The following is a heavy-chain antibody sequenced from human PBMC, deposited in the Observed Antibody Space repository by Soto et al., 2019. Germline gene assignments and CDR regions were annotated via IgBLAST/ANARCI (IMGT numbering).Heavy chain of an antibody. J-gene: IGHJ6*03. CDR3: ARDSSRADILTGYHPWYYYYMDV. CDR1: GGTFSSYA. D-gene: IGHD3-9*01. CDR2: IIPIFGTA. V-gene: IGHV1-69*06. Sequence: ASVKVSCKASGGTFSSYAISWVRQAPGQGLEWMGGIIPIFGTANYAQKFQGRVTITADKSTSTAYMELSSLRSEDTAVYYCARDSSRADILTGYHPWYYYYMDVWGKGTTVTVSS.